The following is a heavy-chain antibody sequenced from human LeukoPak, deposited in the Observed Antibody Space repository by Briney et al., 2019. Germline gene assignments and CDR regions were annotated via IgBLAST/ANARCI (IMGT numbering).Heavy chain of an antibody. CDR2: INHSGST. CDR1: GVSFSGYY. V-gene: IGHV4-34*01. CDR3: ARGRIVVGIAAAGIDY. D-gene: IGHD6-13*01. Sequence: SETLSLTCAVYGVSFSGYYWSWIRQPPRKGLEWIGEINHSGSTNYNPSLKSRVTISVDTSKNQFSLKLSSVTAADTAVYYCARGRIVVGIAAAGIDYWGQGTLVTVSS. J-gene: IGHJ4*02.